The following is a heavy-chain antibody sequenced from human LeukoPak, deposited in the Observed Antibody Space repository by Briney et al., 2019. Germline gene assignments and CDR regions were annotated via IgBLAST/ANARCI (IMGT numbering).Heavy chain of an antibody. Sequence: GASVKVSCKASGGTFSSYAISWVRQAPGQGLEWMGGIIPIFGTANYAQKFQGRVTITADESTSTAYMELSSLRSEDTAVYYCARERSSGYKYFDYWGQGTLVTVSS. CDR3: ARERSSGYKYFDY. CDR1: GGTFSSYA. J-gene: IGHJ4*02. V-gene: IGHV1-69*13. D-gene: IGHD3-22*01. CDR2: IIPIFGTA.